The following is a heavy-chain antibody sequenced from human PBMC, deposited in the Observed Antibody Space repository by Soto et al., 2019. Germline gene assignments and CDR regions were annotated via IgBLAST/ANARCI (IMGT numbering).Heavy chain of an antibody. CDR2: IYYSGST. CDR3: ARDAYYYGSGSYRGYYYGMDA. CDR1: GGSISSYY. Sequence: SETLSLTCTVSGGSISSYYWSWIRQPPGKGLEWIGYIYYSGSTNYNPSLKSRVTISVDTSKNQFSLKLSSVTAAYTAVYYCARDAYYYGSGSYRGYYYGMDAWGQGTTVTVSS. J-gene: IGHJ6*02. D-gene: IGHD3-10*01. V-gene: IGHV4-59*01.